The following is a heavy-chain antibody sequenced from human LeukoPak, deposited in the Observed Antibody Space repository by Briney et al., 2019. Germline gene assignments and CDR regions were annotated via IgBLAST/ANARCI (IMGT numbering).Heavy chain of an antibody. CDR3: ARDVGAVAGYNFDY. Sequence: ASVKVSCKASGYIFNNYGISWVRQAPGQGLEWMGWTSVHSGNPKYAQKFQGRVTMTTDTSTSTHHLELRSLRSDDTAVYYCARDVGAVAGYNFDYWGQGTLVAVSS. V-gene: IGHV1-18*01. J-gene: IGHJ4*02. D-gene: IGHD6-19*01. CDR2: TSVHSGNP. CDR1: GYIFNNYG.